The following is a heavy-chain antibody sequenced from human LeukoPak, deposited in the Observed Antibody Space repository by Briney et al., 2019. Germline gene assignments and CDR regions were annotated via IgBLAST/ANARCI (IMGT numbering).Heavy chain of an antibody. CDR1: GFTFSSYG. CDR2: VSESGEIT. V-gene: IGHV3-23*01. Sequence: GRSLRLSCAASGFTFSSYGMHWVRQAPGKGLEWVSVVSESGEITHYADSVKGRFTISRDNSKNTVYLQMNSLRAEDSAVYYCAKDTAQGYTYGTIEQDYWGQGTRVTVSS. CDR3: AKDTAQGYTYGTIEQDY. D-gene: IGHD5-18*01. J-gene: IGHJ4*02.